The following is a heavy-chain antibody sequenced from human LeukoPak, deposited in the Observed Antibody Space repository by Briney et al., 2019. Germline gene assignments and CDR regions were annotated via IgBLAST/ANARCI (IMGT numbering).Heavy chain of an antibody. J-gene: IGHJ4*02. CDR3: ACGPAGDSGY. CDR2: IYHSGST. V-gene: IGHV4-38-2*01. Sequence: PSETLSLTCAVSGYSISSGYYWGWIRQPPGKGLEWIGSIYHSGSTYYNPSLKSRVTISVGTSKNQFSLKLSSVTAADTAVYYCACGPAGDSGYWGQGTLVTVSS. CDR1: GYSISSGYY. D-gene: IGHD2-21*01.